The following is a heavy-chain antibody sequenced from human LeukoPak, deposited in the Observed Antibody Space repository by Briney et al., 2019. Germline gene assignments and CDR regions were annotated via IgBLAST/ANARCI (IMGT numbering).Heavy chain of an antibody. J-gene: IGHJ4*02. CDR2: ISGSGTAT. CDR1: GFTFSSYA. D-gene: IGHD6-13*01. V-gene: IGHV3-23*01. CDR3: ARSSSSLDY. Sequence: GALRLSCAASGFTFSSYAMSWVRQAPGKGLEWVSTISGSGTATYYADSVKGRFTISRDNSKNTLYLQMNSLRAEDTAVYYCARSSSSLDYWGQGTLVTVSS.